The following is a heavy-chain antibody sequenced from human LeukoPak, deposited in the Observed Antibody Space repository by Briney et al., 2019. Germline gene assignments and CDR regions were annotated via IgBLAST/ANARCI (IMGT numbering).Heavy chain of an antibody. V-gene: IGHV4-61*01. CDR2: IYYTGST. D-gene: IGHD3-9*01. CDR3: ARGYFDWFLDN. J-gene: IGHJ4*02. Sequence: PSETLSLTCTVSGDSISTGTYYWTWFRQPPGKGLEWIGYIYYTGSTNYNPSLDSRVTISVDMSKNQVSLNLKYVTAADTAVYYCARGYFDWFLDNWGRGTLVTVSS. CDR1: GDSISTGTYY.